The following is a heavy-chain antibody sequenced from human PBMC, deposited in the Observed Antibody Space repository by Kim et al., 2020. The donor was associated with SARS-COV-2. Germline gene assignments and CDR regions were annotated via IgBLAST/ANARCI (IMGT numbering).Heavy chain of an antibody. V-gene: IGHV4-39*01. J-gene: IGHJ4*02. CDR1: GGSISSSSYY. Sequence: SETLSLTCTVSGGSISSSSYYWGWIRQPPGKGLEWIGSIYYSGSTYYNPSLKSRVTISVDTSKNQFSLKLSSVTAADTAVYYFARLGGCSGGSCYSTDYWGQGTLVTVSS. CDR3: ARLGGCSGGSCYSTDY. CDR2: IYYSGST. D-gene: IGHD2-15*01.